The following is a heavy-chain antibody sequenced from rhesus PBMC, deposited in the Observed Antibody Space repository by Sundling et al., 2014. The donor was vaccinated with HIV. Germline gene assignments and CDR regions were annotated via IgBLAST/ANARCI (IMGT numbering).Heavy chain of an antibody. CDR2: ISGNSETP. D-gene: IGHD3-34*01. J-gene: IGHJ4*01. V-gene: IGHV4-165*01. Sequence: QVQLQESGPGLVKPSETLSLTCAVSGGSFSGYYWGWIRQPPGKGLEWIGYISGNSETPDYNPSLKSRVTISTDTSKNQFSLKLSSVTAADTAVYYCARVFWVFYFDYWGQGVLVTVSS. CDR3: ARVFWVFYFDY. CDR1: GGSFSGYY.